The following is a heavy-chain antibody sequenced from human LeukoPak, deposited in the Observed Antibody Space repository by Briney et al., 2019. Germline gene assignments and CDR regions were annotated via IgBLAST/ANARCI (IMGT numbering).Heavy chain of an antibody. CDR3: AKEGGYDYVWGSYRYTEFDY. J-gene: IGHJ4*02. D-gene: IGHD3-16*02. Sequence: PSETLSLTCTVSGGSISSYYWSWIRQPPGKGLEWIGYIYYSGSTNYNPSLKSRVTISVDTSKNQFSLKLSSVTAADTAVYYCAKEGGYDYVWGSYRYTEFDYWGQGTLVTVSS. CDR1: GGSISSYY. V-gene: IGHV4-59*01. CDR2: IYYSGST.